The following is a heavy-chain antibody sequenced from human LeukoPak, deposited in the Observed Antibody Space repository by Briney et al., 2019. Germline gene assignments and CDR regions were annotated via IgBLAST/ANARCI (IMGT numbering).Heavy chain of an antibody. V-gene: IGHV3-23*01. CDR3: AKVFGAAYYYDSSGPDTPQEYFQH. CDR2: VSGSGGSI. J-gene: IGHJ1*01. CDR1: GFTFSSYA. Sequence: GGSLRLSCAASGFTFSSYAMSWVRQAPGKGLEWVSTVSGSGGSIYYADSEKGRFTISRDNSKNTLYLQMNSLRAEDTAVYYCAKVFGAAYYYDSSGPDTPQEYFQHWGQGTLVTVSS. D-gene: IGHD3-22*01.